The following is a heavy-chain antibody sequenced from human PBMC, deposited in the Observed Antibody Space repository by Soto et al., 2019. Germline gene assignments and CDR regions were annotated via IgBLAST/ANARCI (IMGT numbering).Heavy chain of an antibody. CDR3: AGWIQLWENWFDP. J-gene: IGHJ5*02. D-gene: IGHD5-18*01. Sequence: PSETLSLTCTVSGGSISSYYWSWIRQPPGKGLEWIGYIYYSGSTNYNPSLKSRVTISVDTSKNQFSLKLSSVTAADTAVYYCAGWIQLWENWFDPWGQGTLVTVSS. CDR2: IYYSGST. V-gene: IGHV4-59*01. CDR1: GGSISSYY.